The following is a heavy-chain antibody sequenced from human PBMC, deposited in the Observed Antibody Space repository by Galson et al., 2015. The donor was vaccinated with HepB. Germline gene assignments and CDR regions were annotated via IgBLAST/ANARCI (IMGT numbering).Heavy chain of an antibody. V-gene: IGHV3-7*03. Sequence: SLRLSCAASGFTFSTYWMSWVRQVPGKGLEWVANIKQDGSDKFYVDSVKGRFTISRDNAKNSVFLQMNSLRAEDTAVYHCARGGAGPHYFDYWGQGTLVTVPS. J-gene: IGHJ4*02. CDR1: GFTFSTYW. CDR2: IKQDGSDK. CDR3: ARGGAGPHYFDY. D-gene: IGHD1-26*01.